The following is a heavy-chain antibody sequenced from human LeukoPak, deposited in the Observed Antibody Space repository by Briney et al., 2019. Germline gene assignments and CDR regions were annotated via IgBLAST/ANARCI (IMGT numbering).Heavy chain of an antibody. V-gene: IGHV1-69*13. CDR1: GGTFSSYA. J-gene: IGHJ4*02. Sequence: SVKVSCKASGGTFSSYAISWVRQAPGQGLEWMGGIIPIFGTANYAQKFQGRVTITADESTSTAYMGLSSLRAEDTAVYYCARVRRGVYYFDYWGQGTLVTVSS. D-gene: IGHD3-10*01. CDR2: IIPIFGTA. CDR3: ARVRRGVYYFDY.